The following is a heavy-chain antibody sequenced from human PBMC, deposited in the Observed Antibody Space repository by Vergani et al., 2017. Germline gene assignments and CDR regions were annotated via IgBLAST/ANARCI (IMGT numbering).Heavy chain of an antibody. CDR1: GFTFSSYA. CDR3: ARGILTGYYYYYYGMDV. V-gene: IGHV3-64*01. Sequence: EVQLVESGGGLVQPGGSLRLSCAASGFTFSSYAMHWFRQAPGKGLEYVSAISSNGGSTYYANSVKGRFTISRDNSKNALYLQMGSLRAEDMAVYYCARGILTGYYYYYYGMDVWGQGTTVTVSS. D-gene: IGHD3-9*01. J-gene: IGHJ6*02. CDR2: ISSNGGST.